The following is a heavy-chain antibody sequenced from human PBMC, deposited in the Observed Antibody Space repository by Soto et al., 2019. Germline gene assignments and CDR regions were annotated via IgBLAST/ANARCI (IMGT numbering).Heavy chain of an antibody. CDR1: GGSISSYY. D-gene: IGHD3-10*01. Sequence: ETLSLTCTVSGGSISSYYWSWIRQPPGKGLEWIGYIYYSGSTNYNPSLKSRVTISVDTSKNQFSLKLSSVTAADTAVYYCARRRGFGEYSYYYYYGMDVWGQGTTVTVSS. V-gene: IGHV4-59*08. J-gene: IGHJ6*02. CDR3: ARRRGFGEYSYYYYYGMDV. CDR2: IYYSGST.